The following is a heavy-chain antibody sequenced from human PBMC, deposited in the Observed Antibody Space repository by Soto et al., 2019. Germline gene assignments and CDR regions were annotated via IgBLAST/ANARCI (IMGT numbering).Heavy chain of an antibody. CDR1: GFTFRSFT. Sequence: GGSLRLSCAASGFTFRSFTMNWVRQAPGKGLEWVSTISSNSAYIHYTDALRGRFTISRDNAKNSLHLQMNSLRAEDTAVYYCTRDASRDSSARGWLDPWGQGTLVTVSS. V-gene: IGHV3-21*01. J-gene: IGHJ5*02. CDR3: TRDASRDSSARGWLDP. CDR2: ISSNSAYI. D-gene: IGHD6-13*01.